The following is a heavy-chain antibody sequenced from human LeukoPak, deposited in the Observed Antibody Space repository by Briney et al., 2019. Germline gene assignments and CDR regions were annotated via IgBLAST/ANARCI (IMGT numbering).Heavy chain of an antibody. D-gene: IGHD2-8*01. CDR2: IDWNGIIK. CDR3: ARDLMMEGRYFYHYMDV. V-gene: IGHV3-20*04. Sequence: GGSLRLSCGAYGFTFSSYAMRWVRQARGKGLEWVAGIDWNGIIKSYGDSERGRFSISRDKATNSLYLQMNSLRKEDTALYYCARDLMMEGRYFYHYMDVWGKGTTVTVSS. J-gene: IGHJ6*03. CDR1: GFTFSSYA.